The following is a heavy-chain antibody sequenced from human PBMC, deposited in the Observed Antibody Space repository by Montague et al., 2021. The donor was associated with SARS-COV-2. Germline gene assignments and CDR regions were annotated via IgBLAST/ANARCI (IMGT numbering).Heavy chain of an antibody. CDR3: ARDPLLTIFGSYYYYYMDV. J-gene: IGHJ6*03. D-gene: IGHD3-3*01. V-gene: IGHV3-30*04. CDR1: GFTFSSYA. Sequence: RLSCAASGFTFSSYAMHWVRQAPGKGLEWVAVLSYDGSNKYYVDSVKGRFTISRDNSKNTLFLQMNSLRAEDTAVYYCARDPLLTIFGSYYYYYMDVWGKGTTVTVSS. CDR2: LSYDGSNK.